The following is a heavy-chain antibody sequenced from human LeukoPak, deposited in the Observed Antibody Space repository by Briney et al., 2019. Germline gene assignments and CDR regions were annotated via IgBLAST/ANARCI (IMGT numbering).Heavy chain of an antibody. V-gene: IGHV2-5*01. CDR2: IYCNDDK. J-gene: IGHJ4*02. Sequence: SGPTLVNPTQTLTLTCTFSGFSLSTSGVGVGWIRQPPGKALEWLALIYCNDDKRYSPSLKSRLTITKDTSKNQVVLTMTNMDPVDTATYYCAHEAGFLEWLLSDPNFDYWGQGTLVTVSS. CDR1: GFSLSTSGVG. CDR3: AHEAGFLEWLLSDPNFDY. D-gene: IGHD3-3*01.